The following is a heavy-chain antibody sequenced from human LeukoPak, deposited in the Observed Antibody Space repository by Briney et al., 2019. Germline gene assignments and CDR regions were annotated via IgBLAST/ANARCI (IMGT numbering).Heavy chain of an antibody. Sequence: PSETLSLTCAVSGYSISSGYYWGWIRQPPGKGLDWIGSIYHSGSTYYNPSLKRRDTISVDTSKNQFSLKLSSVTAADTAVYYCARRGFGWYGSSGYMFDYWGQGTLVTVSS. CDR1: GYSISSGYY. V-gene: IGHV4-38-2*01. J-gene: IGHJ4*02. D-gene: IGHD3-22*01. CDR2: IYHSGST. CDR3: ARRGFGWYGSSGYMFDY.